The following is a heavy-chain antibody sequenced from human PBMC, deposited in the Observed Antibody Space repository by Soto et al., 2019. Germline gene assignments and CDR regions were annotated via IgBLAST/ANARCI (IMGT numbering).Heavy chain of an antibody. V-gene: IGHV4-31*03. CDR2: IYYSGST. CDR1: GASISSGAYY. J-gene: IGHJ4*02. Sequence: SETLSLTCTVSGASISSGAYYWSWIRQLPGKGLEWIGSIYYSGSTYYNPSLKSRVTISLDTSKNQFSLKLSSVTAADTAVYYCAREVATILDYWGQGTLVTVSS. D-gene: IGHD5-12*01. CDR3: AREVATILDY.